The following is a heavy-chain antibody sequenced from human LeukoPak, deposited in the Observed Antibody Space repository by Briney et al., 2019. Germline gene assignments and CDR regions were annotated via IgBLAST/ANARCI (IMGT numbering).Heavy chain of an antibody. CDR3: ARESAVTIFGVVIGPSDY. CDR2: ISAYNGNT. D-gene: IGHD3-3*01. V-gene: IGHV1-18*04. Sequence: GASVKVSCKASGYTFTGYYIHWVRQAPGQGLEWMGWISAYNGNTNYAQKLQGRVTMTTDTSTSTAYMELRSLRSDDTAVYYCARESAVTIFGVVIGPSDYWGQGTLVTVSS. J-gene: IGHJ4*02. CDR1: GYTFTGYY.